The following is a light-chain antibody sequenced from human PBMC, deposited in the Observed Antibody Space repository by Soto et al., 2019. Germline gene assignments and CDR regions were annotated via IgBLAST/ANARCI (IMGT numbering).Light chain of an antibody. Sequence: SYELTQPPSVSVAPGQTARITCGGNNIGSKSVHWYQQKPGQAHVLVVYDDSDRPSGIPERFSGSNSGNTATLTISRVEAGDEADYYCQVWDSSSDHVFGTGTKVTVL. V-gene: IGLV3-21*02. J-gene: IGLJ1*01. CDR1: NIGSKS. CDR2: DDS. CDR3: QVWDSSSDHV.